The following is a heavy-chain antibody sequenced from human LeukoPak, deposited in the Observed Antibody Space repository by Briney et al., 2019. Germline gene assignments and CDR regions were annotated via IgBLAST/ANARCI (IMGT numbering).Heavy chain of an antibody. D-gene: IGHD3-10*01. J-gene: IGHJ3*02. CDR3: ARDLMPRRSYHLNAFDI. CDR1: GGSIGTYC. Sequence: SETLSLTCTVSGGSIGTYCWSWIRQSPGKELEWLGYIYASGSTTYNPSLKSRVTISVDTSKQQFSLQLSSVTAADTALYFCARDLMPRRSYHLNAFDIWGQGTMVTVSS. V-gene: IGHV4-59*01. CDR2: IYASGST.